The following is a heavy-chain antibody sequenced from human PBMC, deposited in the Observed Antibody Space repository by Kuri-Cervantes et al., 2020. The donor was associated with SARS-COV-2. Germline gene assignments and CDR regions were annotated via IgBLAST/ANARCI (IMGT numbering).Heavy chain of an antibody. V-gene: IGHV3-48*01. Sequence: GESLKISCAASGLTFSVYGLNWVRQAPGKGLEWVSYISSSSSTIHYADSVKGRFTISRDNAKKSLFLQMNSLRVEDTAVYYCASVSTMGVSLDWGQGTLVTVSS. J-gene: IGHJ1*01. CDR2: ISSSSSTI. CDR1: GLTFSVYG. CDR3: ASVSTMGVSLD. D-gene: IGHD5-24*01.